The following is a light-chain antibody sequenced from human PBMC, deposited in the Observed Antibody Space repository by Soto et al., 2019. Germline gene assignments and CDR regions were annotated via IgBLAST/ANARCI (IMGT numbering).Light chain of an antibody. Sequence: DIQLTQSPSSVSASVGDRVTLTCRASQGISNWLAWYQQKPGKAPKVLIYRASNLQSGVQSRFSGSGSGTDFSLTISSLQPEDFATYYCQQANSFPWTFGQGTKVE. CDR2: RAS. CDR1: QGISNW. J-gene: IGKJ1*01. V-gene: IGKV1-12*02. CDR3: QQANSFPWT.